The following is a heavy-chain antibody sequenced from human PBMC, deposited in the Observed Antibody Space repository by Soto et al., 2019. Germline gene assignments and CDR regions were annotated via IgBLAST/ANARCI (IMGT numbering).Heavy chain of an antibody. CDR1: GYTFTALY. D-gene: IGHD3-9*01. J-gene: IGHJ5*02. CDR2: VNPNTGLT. V-gene: IGHV1-2*02. Sequence: QVQLVQSGSEVRKPGASVKVSCQASGYTFTALYMKWVRQAPGQGLERMGWVNPNTGLTKYAQKFQGRVIMTRDTSINTAYMELSGLTSDDTAVYYCTTLRLDPWGQGTLVTVSS. CDR3: TTLRLDP.